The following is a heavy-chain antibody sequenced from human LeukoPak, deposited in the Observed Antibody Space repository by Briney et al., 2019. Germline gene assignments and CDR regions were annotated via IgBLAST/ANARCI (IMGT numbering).Heavy chain of an antibody. CDR3: ARGRAPYSGSLVDY. D-gene: IGHD1-26*01. CDR2: INPNSGGT. V-gene: IGHV1-2*02. CDR1: GYTFTGYY. J-gene: IGHJ4*02. Sequence: ASVKVSCTASGYTFTGYYMHWVRQAPGQGLEWMGWINPNSGGTNYAQKFQGRVTMTRDTYISTAYMELSRLRSDDTAVYYCARGRAPYSGSLVDYWGQATLVTVSS.